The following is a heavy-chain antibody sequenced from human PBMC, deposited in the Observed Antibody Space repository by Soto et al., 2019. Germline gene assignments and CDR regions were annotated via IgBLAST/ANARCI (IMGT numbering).Heavy chain of an antibody. J-gene: IGHJ6*02. D-gene: IGHD3-10*01. CDR1: GFTFSSYW. V-gene: IGHV3-74*01. CDR3: ARGGAGSGSYYQYYYYGMDV. CDR2: INSDGSST. Sequence: EAQLVESGGGLVQPGGSLRLSCAASGFTFSSYWMHWVRQAPGKGLVWVSRINSDGSSTTYADSVKGRFTISRDNAKNSLYLQIDSLRAEDTAVYYCARGGAGSGSYYQYYYYGMDVWGQGTTVTVSS.